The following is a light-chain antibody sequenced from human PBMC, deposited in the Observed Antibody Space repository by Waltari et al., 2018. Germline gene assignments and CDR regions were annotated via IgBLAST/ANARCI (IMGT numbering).Light chain of an antibody. CDR1: QYITNW. Sequence: DIQLTQSPSHPAASVGDRGSITCRASQYITNWLAWYQQKPGQAPRLLIYQASILESEVPSRFSATGSGTEFTLTISGLQPDDFATYHCQQHHNSPYTFGQGTKLEI. CDR2: QAS. V-gene: IGKV1-5*03. J-gene: IGKJ2*01. CDR3: QQHHNSPYT.